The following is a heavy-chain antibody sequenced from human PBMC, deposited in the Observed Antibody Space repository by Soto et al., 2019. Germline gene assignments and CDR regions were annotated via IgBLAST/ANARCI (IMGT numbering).Heavy chain of an antibody. J-gene: IGHJ1*01. CDR3: VRDTAEDCSGATCYVPLQH. V-gene: IGHV3-30*04. Sequence: QVQLVDSGGGVVQPGKSLRLSCVASGFTFTTFAMHWVRQAPGKGLEWVAAISANGYNQFYGRSVKGRFTISRDDYRNTVNLQLNSVRLDDTAVYYCVRDTAEDCSGATCYVPLQHWGQGTLVTVSS. D-gene: IGHD2-2*01. CDR2: ISANGYNQ. CDR1: GFTFTTFA.